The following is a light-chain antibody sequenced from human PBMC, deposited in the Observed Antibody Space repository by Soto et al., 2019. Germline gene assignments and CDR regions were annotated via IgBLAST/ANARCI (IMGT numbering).Light chain of an antibody. CDR2: GAS. CDR3: QQYSSLWT. J-gene: IGKJ1*01. Sequence: EIVLTQSPGTLSLSPGEIATLSGSASQSVSNNYLAWYQQKPGQAPRLLIYGASSRATGIPDRFSGSGSGTDFTLSISRLEPEDFAVYYCQQYSSLWTFGQGTKVDIK. CDR1: QSVSNNY. V-gene: IGKV3-20*01.